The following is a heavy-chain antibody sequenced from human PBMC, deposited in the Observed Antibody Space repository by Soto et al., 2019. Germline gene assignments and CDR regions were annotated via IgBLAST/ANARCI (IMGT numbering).Heavy chain of an antibody. CDR3: ARGFGIAAAGRVWYFDL. CDR2: IIPILGIA. D-gene: IGHD6-13*01. Sequence: QVQLVQSGAEVKKPGSSVKVSCKASGGTFSSYTISWVRQAPGQGLEWMGRIIPILGIANYAQKFQGRVTITADKSTSTAYMELSSLRSEDTAVYYCARGFGIAAAGRVWYFDLWGRGTLVTVSS. CDR1: GGTFSSYT. J-gene: IGHJ2*01. V-gene: IGHV1-69*02.